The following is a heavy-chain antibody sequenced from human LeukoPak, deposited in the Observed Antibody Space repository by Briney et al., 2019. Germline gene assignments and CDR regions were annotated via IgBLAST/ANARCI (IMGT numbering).Heavy chain of an antibody. CDR3: ARGHRYGVDAFDI. D-gene: IGHD3-9*01. V-gene: IGHV4-59*01. CDR1: GGSISDYH. Sequence: SETLSLTCTVSGGSISDYHWSWIRQPPGKGLEYIGYIYNSGRTFYNPSLKSRATIPADTSKKQSSLKLTSVTAADTAVYYCARGHRYGVDAFDIWGQGTTVTVSS. J-gene: IGHJ3*02. CDR2: IYNSGRT.